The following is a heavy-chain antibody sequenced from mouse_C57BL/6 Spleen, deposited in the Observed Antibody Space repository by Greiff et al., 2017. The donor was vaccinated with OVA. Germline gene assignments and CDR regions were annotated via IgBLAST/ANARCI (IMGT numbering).Heavy chain of an antibody. Sequence: EVQVVESGPGLVKPSQSLSLTCSVSGYSITSGYYWNWIRQFPGNKLEWMGYISYDGSNNYNPSLKNRISITRDTSKNQFFLKLNSVTTEDTATYYCASYGFYAMDYWGQGTSVTVSS. D-gene: IGHD2-2*01. J-gene: IGHJ4*01. V-gene: IGHV3-6*01. CDR2: ISYDGSN. CDR1: GYSITSGYY. CDR3: ASYGFYAMDY.